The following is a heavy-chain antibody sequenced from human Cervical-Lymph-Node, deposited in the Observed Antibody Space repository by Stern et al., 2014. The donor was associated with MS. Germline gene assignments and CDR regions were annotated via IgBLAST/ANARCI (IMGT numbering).Heavy chain of an antibody. V-gene: IGHV4-4*02. D-gene: IGHD3-3*01. CDR3: ARWRGDFYYYGMDV. CDR1: GDSISTSNW. CDR2: IYHSVST. Sequence: QVQLQESGPGLVKSSGTLSLTCVVSGDSISTSNWWSWVRQPPGKGLEWIGKIYHSVSTKYNPSLKRRVTLAVDKSKNQFSLKMTSLTAADTAVYYCARWRGDFYYYGMDVWGQGTTVTVSS. J-gene: IGHJ6*02.